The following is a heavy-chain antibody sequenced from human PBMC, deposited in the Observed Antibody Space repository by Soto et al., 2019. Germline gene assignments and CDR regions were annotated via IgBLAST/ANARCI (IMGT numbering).Heavy chain of an antibody. D-gene: IGHD6-19*01. CDR1: GFTFSSYG. CDR3: AKDFPVTGYSSGLSGVDY. V-gene: IGHV3-30*18. CDR2: ISYDGSNK. Sequence: QVQLVESGGGVVQPRRSLRLSCAASGFTFSSYGMHWVRQAPGKGLEWVAVISYDGSNKYYADSVKGRFTISRDNSKNTLYLQMNSLRAEDTAVYYCAKDFPVTGYSSGLSGVDYWGQGTLVTVSS. J-gene: IGHJ4*02.